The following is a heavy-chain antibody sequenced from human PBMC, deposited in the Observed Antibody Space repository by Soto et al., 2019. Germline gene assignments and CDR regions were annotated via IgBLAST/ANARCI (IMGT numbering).Heavy chain of an antibody. Sequence: SVKVSCKASGGTFRSYTISWVRQAPGQGLEWMGRIIPILGIANYAQKFQGRVTITADKSTSTAYMELSSLRSEDTAVYYCASSGRCSSTSCYGDWFDPWGQGTLVTVSS. V-gene: IGHV1-69*02. J-gene: IGHJ5*02. D-gene: IGHD2-2*01. CDR2: IIPILGIA. CDR1: GGTFRSYT. CDR3: ASSGRCSSTSCYGDWFDP.